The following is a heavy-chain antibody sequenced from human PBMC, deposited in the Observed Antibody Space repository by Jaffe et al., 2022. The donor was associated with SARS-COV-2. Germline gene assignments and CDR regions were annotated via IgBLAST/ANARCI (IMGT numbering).Heavy chain of an antibody. V-gene: IGHV3-7*03. Sequence: VHLEESGGGLVQVGDSLRLSCGGSGFRWRSFWMTWVRQAPGKGLEWVASVDQDGDGEYYVDSVKGRFTISRNNDKNLMFLEMNYLRVEDTAMYYCARVALDYGDYGKYFDSWGQGTLVTVSS. J-gene: IGHJ4*02. D-gene: IGHD4-17*01. CDR1: GFRWRSFW. CDR3: ARVALDYGDYGKYFDS. CDR2: VDQDGDGE.